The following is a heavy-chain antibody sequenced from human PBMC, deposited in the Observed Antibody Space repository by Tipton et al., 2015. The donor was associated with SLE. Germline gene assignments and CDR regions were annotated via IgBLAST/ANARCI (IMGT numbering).Heavy chain of an antibody. J-gene: IGHJ2*01. CDR2: ITHSGNT. D-gene: IGHD1-26*01. Sequence: LRLSCAVSGYSISSGYYWGWIRQPPGKGLEWIGKITHSGNTNYNPALKSRVTISVDTSKNQFSLRLSSVTAADTAVYYCARGGAYSGSYWWYFDLWGRGTLVTVSS. V-gene: IGHV4-38-2*01. CDR1: GYSISSGYY. CDR3: ARGGAYSGSYWWYFDL.